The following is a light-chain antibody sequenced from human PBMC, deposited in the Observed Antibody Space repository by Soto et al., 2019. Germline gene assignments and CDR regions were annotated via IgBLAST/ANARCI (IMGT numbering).Light chain of an antibody. CDR3: QQYGSPGT. V-gene: IGKV3-20*01. CDR2: GAS. Sequence: EVVMTQSPATLSVSPGEGVTLSCRANPGIGDTLAWYQHKPCHTPRLLIYGASNRATGIPDRFSASGSGTDSTLTIRRLEPEDFAVYYCQQYGSPGTFGQGTKLDI. CDR1: PGIGDT. J-gene: IGKJ1*01.